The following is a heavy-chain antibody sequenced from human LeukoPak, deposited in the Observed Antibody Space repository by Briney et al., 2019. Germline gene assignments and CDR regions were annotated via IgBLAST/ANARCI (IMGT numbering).Heavy chain of an antibody. D-gene: IGHD1-26*01. CDR2: ISSNGGST. Sequence: GGSLRLSCAASGFTFSSYAMHWVRQAPGKGLEYVSAISSNGGSTLYANSVKGRFTISRDNSKNTLYLQMGSLRAEDMAVYYCARVDLLGYDYWRQGTLVTVSS. V-gene: IGHV3-64*01. J-gene: IGHJ4*02. CDR3: ARVDLLGYDY. CDR1: GFTFSSYA.